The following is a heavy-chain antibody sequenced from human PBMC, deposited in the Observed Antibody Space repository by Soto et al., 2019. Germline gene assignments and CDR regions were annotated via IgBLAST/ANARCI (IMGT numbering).Heavy chain of an antibody. Sequence: PGGSLRLSCAASGFTFSSYSMNWVRQAPGKGLEWVSYISSSSSTIYYADSVKGRFTISRDNAKNSLYLQMNSLRDEDTAVYYCARSERGYCSKFYIGYLDYWGQGTLVTVSS. J-gene: IGHJ4*02. D-gene: IGHD6-19*01. V-gene: IGHV3-48*02. CDR3: ARSERGYCSKFYIGYLDY. CDR2: ISSSSSTI. CDR1: GFTFSSYS.